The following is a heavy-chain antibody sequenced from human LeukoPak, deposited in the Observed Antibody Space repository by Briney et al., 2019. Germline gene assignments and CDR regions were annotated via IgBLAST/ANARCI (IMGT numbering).Heavy chain of an antibody. D-gene: IGHD4-17*01. CDR2: ISYGGSNK. CDR3: ATTYGDYVSNAFDI. Sequence: PGGSLRLSCAASGFTFSGYPIHWVRQAPGKGLEWVAVISYGGSNKYYADSVKGRFTISRDNSKTTLYLQMNSLRAEDTAVYYCATTYGDYVSNAFDIWGQGTMVTVSS. J-gene: IGHJ3*02. CDR1: GFTFSGYP. V-gene: IGHV3-30-3*01.